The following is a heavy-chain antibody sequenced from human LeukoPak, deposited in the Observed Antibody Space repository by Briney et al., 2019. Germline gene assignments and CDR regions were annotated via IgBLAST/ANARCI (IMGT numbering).Heavy chain of an antibody. CDR1: GFTFSSYA. Sequence: GGSLRLSCAASGFTFSSYAMSWVRQAPGKGLEWVSAISGSGGSTYYADSVKGRFTISRDNSKNTLYLQMDSLRAEDTAVYYCAKAQQWLVRYYFDYWGQGTLVTVSS. J-gene: IGHJ4*02. CDR3: AKAQQWLVRYYFDY. V-gene: IGHV3-23*01. CDR2: ISGSGGST. D-gene: IGHD6-19*01.